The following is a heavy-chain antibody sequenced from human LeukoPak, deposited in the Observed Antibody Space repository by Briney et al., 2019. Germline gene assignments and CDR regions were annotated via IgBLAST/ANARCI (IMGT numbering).Heavy chain of an antibody. Sequence: ASVKVSCKASGYTFTSYGISWVRQAPGKGLEWMGWISAYNGNTNYAQKLQGRFTMTTDTSTSTAYMELRSLRSDDTAVYYCARWLQFNDAFDIWGQGTMVTVSS. V-gene: IGHV1-18*01. D-gene: IGHD5-24*01. J-gene: IGHJ3*02. CDR1: GYTFTSYG. CDR2: ISAYNGNT. CDR3: ARWLQFNDAFDI.